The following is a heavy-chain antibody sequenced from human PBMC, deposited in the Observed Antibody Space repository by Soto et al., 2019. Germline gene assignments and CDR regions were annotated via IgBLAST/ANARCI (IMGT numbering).Heavy chain of an antibody. V-gene: IGHV4-59*08. J-gene: IGHJ4*02. CDR2: NYYSWPNT. CDR3: ARLGGSYAVPHFDY. Sequence: PSETMFLTCTVFGRSINHYYWPWIRQPPGKGLEWMGYNYYSWPNTNYDPSLKSRVTLSVDTSKKQFSLELSSVTAADTAVYYCARLGGSYAVPHFDYWGQGTLVTVPQ. D-gene: IGHD1-26*01. CDR1: GRSINHYY.